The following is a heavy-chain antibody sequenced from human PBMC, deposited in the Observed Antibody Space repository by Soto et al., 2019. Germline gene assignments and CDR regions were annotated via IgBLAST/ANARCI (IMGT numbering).Heavy chain of an antibody. CDR3: ARAYRLRLGELSLLGAFDI. V-gene: IGHV1-18*04. J-gene: IGHJ3*02. CDR1: GYTFTSYG. Sequence: ASVKVSCKASGYTFTSYGISWVRQAPGQGLERMGWISAYNGNTNYAQKLQGRVTMTTDTSTSTAYMELRSLRSDDTAVYYCARAYRLRLGELSLLGAFDIWGQGTMVTVSS. CDR2: ISAYNGNT. D-gene: IGHD3-16*02.